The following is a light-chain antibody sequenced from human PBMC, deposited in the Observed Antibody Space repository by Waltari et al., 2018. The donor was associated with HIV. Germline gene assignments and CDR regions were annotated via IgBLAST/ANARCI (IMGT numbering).Light chain of an antibody. Sequence: YELTQVPSVSVSPGQTDRVTCAGDVIGGKYADWYEQKTGQAPELGIDEDSERYPGIPERLSGSTSGNTTTLTISRVLTEDEADYYCLSGDEDNRVFGGGTKLTVL. V-gene: IGLV3-22*01. CDR1: VIGGKY. CDR3: LSGDEDNRV. CDR2: EDS. J-gene: IGLJ3*02.